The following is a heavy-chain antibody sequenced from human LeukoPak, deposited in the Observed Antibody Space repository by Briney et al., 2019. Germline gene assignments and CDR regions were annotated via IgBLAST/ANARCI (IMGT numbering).Heavy chain of an antibody. V-gene: IGHV3-21*01. CDR2: ISSTSSYI. CDR3: ARVGYSSGWYFDY. Sequence: PGGSLRLSCAASGFTFSSYRMNWVRQAPGKGLEWVSPISSTSSYIYYADSVKGRFTISRDNAQKSLYLQMNSLRAEDTAVYYCARVGYSSGWYFDYWGQGTLVTVSS. CDR1: GFTFSSYR. J-gene: IGHJ4*02. D-gene: IGHD6-19*01.